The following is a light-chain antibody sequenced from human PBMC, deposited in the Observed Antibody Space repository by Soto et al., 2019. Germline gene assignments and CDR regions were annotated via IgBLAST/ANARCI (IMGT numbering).Light chain of an antibody. Sequence: QSVLTQPASVSGSRGQSITISCTGTSSDIGGYDFVSWYQQLPGKAPKLMIYEVTNRPSGVSNRFSGSKSGNTASPTISGLQAEDEANYHCSSYTSTNTHVLFGGGTK. CDR2: EVT. CDR3: SSYTSTNTHVL. CDR1: SSDIGGYDF. J-gene: IGLJ2*01. V-gene: IGLV2-14*03.